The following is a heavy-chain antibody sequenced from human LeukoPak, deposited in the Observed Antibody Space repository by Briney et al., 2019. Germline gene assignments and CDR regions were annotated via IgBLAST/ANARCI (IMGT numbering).Heavy chain of an antibody. CDR2: TYYRSKWYY. V-gene: IGHV6-1*01. CDR3: ALARSEYHYGMDV. Sequence: SQTLSLTCAISGDSVSSISVAWNWIRQSPSRGLERLGRTYYRSKWYYEYAVSVKGRININPDPSKNQFSLQLNSVTPEDTAVYYCALARSEYHYGMDVWGQGTTVTVSS. CDR1: GDSVSSISVA. J-gene: IGHJ6*02.